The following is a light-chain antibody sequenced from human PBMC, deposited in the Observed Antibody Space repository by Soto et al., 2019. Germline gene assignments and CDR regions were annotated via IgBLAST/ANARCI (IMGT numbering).Light chain of an antibody. J-gene: IGLJ2*01. CDR2: DVT. CDR1: DSAFGLYNN. CDR3: SSYTLATTL. Sequence: QSALTQPASVSGSPGQSITISCTWSDSAFGLYNNVSWYLQHPGKAPKLVISDVTHRPSGVSDRFSGSKSGNTASLTISGLQPEDEADYYCSSYTLATTLFGGGTKLTVL. V-gene: IGLV2-14*03.